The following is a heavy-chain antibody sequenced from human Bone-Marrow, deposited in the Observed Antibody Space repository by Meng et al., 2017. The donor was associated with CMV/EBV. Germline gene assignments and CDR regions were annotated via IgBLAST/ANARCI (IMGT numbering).Heavy chain of an antibody. D-gene: IGHD3-22*01. CDR1: GGSFSGYY. Sequence: YGGSFSGYYWSCFRQPPGKGLEWIGEINHSGSTNYNPSLKSRVTISVDTSKNQFSLKLSSVTAADTAVYYCARGKTVKRTSSGYFDYWGQGTLVTVSS. CDR2: INHSGST. J-gene: IGHJ4*02. V-gene: IGHV4-34*01. CDR3: ARGKTVKRTSSGYFDY.